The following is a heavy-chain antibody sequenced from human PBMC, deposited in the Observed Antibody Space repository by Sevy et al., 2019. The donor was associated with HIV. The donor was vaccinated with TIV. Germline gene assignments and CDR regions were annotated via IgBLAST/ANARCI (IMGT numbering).Heavy chain of an antibody. CDR1: GFTLSSYW. CDR2: IKQDGSEK. CDR3: ARVVVAATSAYWYFDL. Sequence: GGSLRLSCAASGFTLSSYWMSWVRQAPGKGLEWVANIKQDGSEKYYVDSVKGRFTISRDNAKNSLYLQMNSLRAEDTAVYYCARVVVAATSAYWYFDLWGRGTLVTVSS. V-gene: IGHV3-7*04. J-gene: IGHJ2*01. D-gene: IGHD2-15*01.